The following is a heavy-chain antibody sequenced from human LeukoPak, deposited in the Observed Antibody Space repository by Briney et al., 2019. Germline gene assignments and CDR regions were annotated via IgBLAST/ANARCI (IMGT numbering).Heavy chain of an antibody. V-gene: IGHV4-34*01. J-gene: IGHJ3*02. Sequence: PSETLSLTCLVSGGSISSEYYWGWIRQPPGKGLEWIGEINHSGSTNYNPSLKSRVTISVDRSKNQFSLKLSSVTAADTAVYYCARYGITIFGAPSEAFDIWGQGTMVTVSS. CDR3: ARYGITIFGAPSEAFDI. CDR1: GGSISSEYY. CDR2: INHSGST. D-gene: IGHD3-3*01.